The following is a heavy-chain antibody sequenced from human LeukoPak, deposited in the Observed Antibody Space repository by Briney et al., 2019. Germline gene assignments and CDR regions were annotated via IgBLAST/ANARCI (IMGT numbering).Heavy chain of an antibody. D-gene: IGHD5-18*01. J-gene: IGHJ5*02. CDR1: GGSFNGYH. V-gene: IGHV4-34*01. CDR3: ARGRGYSYGYWFDP. Sequence: SSETLSLTCAVYGGSFNGYHWSWIRQPPGKGLEWIGEINHSGSTNYNPSLKSRVTISVDTSKNQFSLKLSSVTAADTAVYYCARGRGYSYGYWFDPWGQGTLVTVSS. CDR2: INHSGST.